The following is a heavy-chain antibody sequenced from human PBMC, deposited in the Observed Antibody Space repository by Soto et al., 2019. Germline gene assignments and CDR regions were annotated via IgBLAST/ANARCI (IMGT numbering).Heavy chain of an antibody. J-gene: IGHJ3*02. V-gene: IGHV3-30*18. CDR1: GFTFSSYG. CDR3: AKDQSGAFDI. CDR2: ISYDGSNK. Sequence: GGSLRLFCAASGFTFSSYGMHWVRQAPGKGLEWVAVISYDGSNKYYADSVKGRFTISRDNSKNTLYLQMNSLRAEDTAVYYCAKDQSGAFDIWGQGTMVTVSS.